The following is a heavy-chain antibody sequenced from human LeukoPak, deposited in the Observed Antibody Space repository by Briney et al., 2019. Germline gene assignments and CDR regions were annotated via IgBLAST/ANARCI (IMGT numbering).Heavy chain of an antibody. D-gene: IGHD3-22*01. CDR1: GFAFSSYW. CDR2: IKRDGSDT. Sequence: PGGSLRLSCAASGFAFSSYWMSWVRQAPGKGLEWVANIKRDGSDTSYVDSVKGRFTISRDNAKNSLYLQLNSLRAEDTAVYYRARDANYYDSRGENYFNYWGQGTLVTVSS. CDR3: ARDANYYDSRGENYFNY. V-gene: IGHV3-7*01. J-gene: IGHJ4*02.